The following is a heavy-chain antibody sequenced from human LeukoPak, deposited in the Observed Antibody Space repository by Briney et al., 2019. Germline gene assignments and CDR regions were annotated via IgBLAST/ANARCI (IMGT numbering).Heavy chain of an antibody. D-gene: IGHD3-22*01. Sequence: ALRLSCAASGFTFSSYGMHWVRQAPGKGREWVSGISWNSGSIGYADSVKGRFTISRDNAKNSLYLQMNSLRAEDTALYYCAKDIHYYDSSGYGYWGQGTPVTVSS. J-gene: IGHJ4*02. CDR2: ISWNSGSI. V-gene: IGHV3-9*01. CDR3: AKDIHYYDSSGYGY. CDR1: GFTFSSYG.